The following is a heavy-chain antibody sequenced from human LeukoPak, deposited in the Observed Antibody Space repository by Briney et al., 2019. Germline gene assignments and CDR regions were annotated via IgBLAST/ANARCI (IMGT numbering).Heavy chain of an antibody. CDR2: NYYSGST. CDR1: GGSISSYY. V-gene: IGHV4-59*01. Sequence: PSETLSLTCTVSGGSISSYYWSWIRQPPGKGLEWIGYNYYSGSTNYNPSLKSRVTISVDTSKNQFSLKLSSVTAADTAVYYCASTRAKEDYWGQGTLVTVSS. CDR3: ASTRAKEDY. J-gene: IGHJ4*02.